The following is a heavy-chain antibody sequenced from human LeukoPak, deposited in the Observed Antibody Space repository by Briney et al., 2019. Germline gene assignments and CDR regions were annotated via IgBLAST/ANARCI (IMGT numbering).Heavy chain of an antibody. D-gene: IGHD6-19*01. Sequence: PSETLSLTCTVSGGSISSYYWSWIRQPAGKGLEWIGRIHTSGSTNYNPSLKSRVTMSVDTSKNQFSLKLSSVTAADTAVYYCARENGSGWYRGYYYYMDVWGKGTTVTVSS. CDR1: GGSISSYY. J-gene: IGHJ6*03. CDR3: ARENGSGWYRGYYYYMDV. V-gene: IGHV4-4*07. CDR2: IHTSGST.